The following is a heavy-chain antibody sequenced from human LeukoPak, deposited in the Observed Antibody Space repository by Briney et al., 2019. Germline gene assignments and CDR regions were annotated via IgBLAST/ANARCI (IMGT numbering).Heavy chain of an antibody. CDR1: GGSFSGYY. Sequence: LETLSLTCAVYGGSFSGYYWSWIRQPPGKGLEWIGEINHSGSTNYNPSLKSRVTISVDTSKNQFSLKLSSVTAADTAVYYCARAPDFLGYCSSTSCYALGWFDPWGQGTLVTVSS. V-gene: IGHV4-34*01. CDR3: ARAPDFLGYCSSTSCYALGWFDP. D-gene: IGHD2-2*01. CDR2: INHSGST. J-gene: IGHJ5*02.